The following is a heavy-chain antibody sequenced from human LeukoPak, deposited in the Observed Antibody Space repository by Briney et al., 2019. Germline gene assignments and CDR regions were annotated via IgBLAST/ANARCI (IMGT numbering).Heavy chain of an antibody. D-gene: IGHD5-24*01. Sequence: SETLSLTFAVYGGSFSGYYWSWIRQPPGKGLEWIGEINHSGSTNYNPSLKSRVTISVDTSKNQFSLKLSSVTAADTAVYYCARDLGGYNQPGYFDLWGRGTLVTVSS. J-gene: IGHJ2*01. V-gene: IGHV4-34*01. CDR2: INHSGST. CDR1: GGSFSGYY. CDR3: ARDLGGYNQPGYFDL.